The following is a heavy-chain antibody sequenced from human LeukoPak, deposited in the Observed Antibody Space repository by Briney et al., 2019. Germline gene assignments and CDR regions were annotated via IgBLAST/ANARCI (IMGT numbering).Heavy chain of an antibody. CDR3: ARESDSSSWYGVWFDP. V-gene: IGHV4-4*07. Sequence: PSETLSLTCAVYGGSFSGYYWSWIRQPAGKGLEWIGRIYTSGSTNYNPSLKSRATISVDTSKNQFSLKLSSVTAADTAVYYCARESDSSSWYGVWFDPWGQGTLVTVSS. J-gene: IGHJ5*02. CDR2: IYTSGST. CDR1: GGSFSGYY. D-gene: IGHD6-13*01.